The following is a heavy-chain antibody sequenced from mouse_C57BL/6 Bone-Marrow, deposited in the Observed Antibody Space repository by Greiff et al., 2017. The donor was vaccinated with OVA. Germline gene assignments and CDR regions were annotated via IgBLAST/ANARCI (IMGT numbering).Heavy chain of an antibody. Sequence: VKLQQPGTELVKPGASVKLSCKASGYTFTSYWMHWVKQRPGQGLEWIGNINPSNGGTNYNEKFKSKATLTVDKSSSTAYMQLSSLTSEDSAVYYCAREVTTNYYAMDYWGQGTSVTVSS. CDR1: GYTFTSYW. CDR2: INPSNGGT. V-gene: IGHV1-53*01. J-gene: IGHJ4*01. CDR3: AREVTTNYYAMDY. D-gene: IGHD2-2*01.